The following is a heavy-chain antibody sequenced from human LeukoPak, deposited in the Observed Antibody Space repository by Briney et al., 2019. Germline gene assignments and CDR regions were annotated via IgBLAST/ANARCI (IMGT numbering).Heavy chain of an antibody. CDR1: GLPISRFF. CDR3: VQTTGWPGFDY. V-gene: IGHV4-4*09. Sequence: MPSETLSLICTTSGLPISRFFWNWVRQPPGKGLEWIGNIYDGVPTFFNPSLKSRVTISVDTSKGQFSLLLASVTAADTAVYYCVQTTGWPGFDYWGQGILVTVSS. CDR2: IYDGVPT. J-gene: IGHJ4*02. D-gene: IGHD6-19*01.